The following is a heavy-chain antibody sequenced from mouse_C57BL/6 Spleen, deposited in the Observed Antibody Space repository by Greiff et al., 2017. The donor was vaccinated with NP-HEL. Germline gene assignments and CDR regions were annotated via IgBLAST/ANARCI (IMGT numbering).Heavy chain of an antibody. J-gene: IGHJ4*01. V-gene: IGHV2-2*01. D-gene: IGHD6-1*01. Sequence: VKLMESGPGLVQPSQRLSITCTVSGFSLTSYGVHWVRQSPGKGLEWLGVIWSGGSTDYNAAFISRLSISKDNSKSQVFFKMNSLQADDTAIYYCARNAASYYYAMDYWGQGTSVTVSS. CDR3: ARNAASYYYAMDY. CDR1: GFSLTSYG. CDR2: IWSGGST.